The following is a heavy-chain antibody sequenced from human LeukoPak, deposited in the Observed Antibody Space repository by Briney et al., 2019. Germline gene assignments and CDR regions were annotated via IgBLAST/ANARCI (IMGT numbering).Heavy chain of an antibody. Sequence: SETLSLTCTVSGASISSSYWSWVRQPPGKRLEWIGFIYYNGNTNSNPSLKSRVTISADTSKNQFSLKLTSVTAADTAVYYCVRGNYDNRGYSNAFDIWGQGVMVTVSP. CDR2: IYYNGNT. J-gene: IGHJ3*02. CDR3: VRGNYDNRGYSNAFDI. CDR1: GASISSSY. V-gene: IGHV4-59*01. D-gene: IGHD3-22*01.